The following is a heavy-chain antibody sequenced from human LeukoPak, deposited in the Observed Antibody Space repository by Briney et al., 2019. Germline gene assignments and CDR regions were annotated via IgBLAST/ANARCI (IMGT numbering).Heavy chain of an antibody. CDR1: GYTFTGYY. V-gene: IGHV1-46*01. CDR2: INPSGGST. CDR3: ARVPSNYYDSSGPKGPQYYFDY. Sequence: ASVRVSCKASGYTFTGYYMHWVRQAPGQGLEWMGLINPSGGSTSYAQKFQGRVTMTRDMSTSTVYMELSSLRSEDTAVYYCARVPSNYYDSSGPKGPQYYFDYWGQGTLVTVSS. D-gene: IGHD3-22*01. J-gene: IGHJ4*02.